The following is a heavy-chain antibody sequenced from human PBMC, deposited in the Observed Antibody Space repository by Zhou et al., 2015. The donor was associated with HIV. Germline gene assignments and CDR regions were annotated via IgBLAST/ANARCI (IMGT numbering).Heavy chain of an antibody. J-gene: IGHJ1*01. D-gene: IGHD1-1*01. CDR1: GGTFTNYA. Sequence: QVQLVQSGAEVKKPGSAVKLSCKASGGTFTNYAINWVRQAPGQGLEWMGGIIPLFPTPNYAQTFQGRLTITADKSTGTAYMELTSLTSDDTAVYYCARATTPQPYLSSFQNWGQGTVVSVSS. CDR2: IIPLFPTP. V-gene: IGHV1-69*06. CDR3: ARATTPQPYLSSFQN.